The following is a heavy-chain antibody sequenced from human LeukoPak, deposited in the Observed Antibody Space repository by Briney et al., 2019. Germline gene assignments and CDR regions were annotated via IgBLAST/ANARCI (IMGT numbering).Heavy chain of an antibody. D-gene: IGHD3-10*01. CDR2: IYYSGST. CDR3: ARVYYYGSESYGFDP. CDR1: GGSISSYY. V-gene: IGHV4-59*01. Sequence: SETLSLTCTVSGGSISSYYWSWIRQPPGKGLEWIGYIYYSGSTNYNPSLKSRVTISVDTSKNQFSLKLSSVTAADTAVYYCARVYYYGSESYGFDPWGQGTLVTVSS. J-gene: IGHJ5*02.